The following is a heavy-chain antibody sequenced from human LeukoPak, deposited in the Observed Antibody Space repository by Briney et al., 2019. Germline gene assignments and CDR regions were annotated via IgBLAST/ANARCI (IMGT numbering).Heavy chain of an antibody. D-gene: IGHD3-3*01. CDR2: IIPIFGTT. V-gene: IGHV1-69*13. Sequence: SVKVSCKASGGTFSSYAISWVRQAPGQGLEWMGGIIPIFGTTNYAQKFQGRVTITADESTRTAYMELSSLRSEDTAVYYCARRPRLRFLEWLPPFDYWGQGALVTVSS. CDR3: ARRPRLRFLEWLPPFDY. J-gene: IGHJ4*02. CDR1: GGTFSSYA.